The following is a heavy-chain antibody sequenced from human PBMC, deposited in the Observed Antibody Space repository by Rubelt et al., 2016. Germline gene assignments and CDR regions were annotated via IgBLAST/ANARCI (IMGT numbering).Heavy chain of an antibody. CDR1: GGSISSGGYY. J-gene: IGHJ6*02. Sequence: QVQLLESGPGLVKPSQTLSLTCTVSGGSISSGGYYWSWIRQHPGTGLEWIGYIYYNRPFKRWVTISVDTSKNQFSLKLSSVTAADTAVYYCARWRFMGVKHYGMDVWGQGTTVTVSS. D-gene: IGHD6-13*01. CDR3: ARWRFMGVKHYGMDV. V-gene: IGHV4-31*03. CDR2: IYY.